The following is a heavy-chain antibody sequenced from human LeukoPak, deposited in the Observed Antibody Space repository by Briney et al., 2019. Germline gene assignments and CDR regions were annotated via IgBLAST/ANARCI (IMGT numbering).Heavy chain of an antibody. Sequence: PSETLSLTCAVYGGSFSGYYWSWIRQPPGKGLEWIGEINHSGSTNYNPSLKIRVTISVDTSKNQFSLKLSSVTAADTAVYYCARIAAAGPNLIDYWGQGTLVTVSS. CDR1: GGSFSGYY. CDR2: INHSGST. J-gene: IGHJ4*02. V-gene: IGHV4-34*01. D-gene: IGHD6-13*01. CDR3: ARIAAAGPNLIDY.